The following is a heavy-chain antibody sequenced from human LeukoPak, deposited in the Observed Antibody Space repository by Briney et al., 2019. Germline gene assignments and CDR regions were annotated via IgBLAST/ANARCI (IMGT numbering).Heavy chain of an antibody. CDR2: IYYSGST. J-gene: IGHJ6*02. CDR3: ARTGYSSIIEKPEYYYYYGMDV. D-gene: IGHD6-13*01. CDR1: GGSISSYY. V-gene: IGHV4-59*08. Sequence: SETLSLTCTVSGGSISSYYWSWILQPPGKGLEWIGYIYYSGSTNYNPSLKSRVTISVDTSKNQFSLKLSSVTAADTAVYYCARTGYSSIIEKPEYYYYYGMDVWGQGTTVTVSS.